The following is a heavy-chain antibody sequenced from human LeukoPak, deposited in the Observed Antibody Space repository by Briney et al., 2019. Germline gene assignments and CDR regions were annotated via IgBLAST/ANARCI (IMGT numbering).Heavy chain of an antibody. V-gene: IGHV4-39*07. CDR3: ARDHEDIVATIWGEGLNI. D-gene: IGHD5-12*01. CDR2: IYYSGST. Sequence: SETLSLTCTVSGGSVSRSPYYWGWIRQPPGKGLEWIGNIYYSGSTYYNPSLKSRVTISVDTSKNQFSLKVTSVTAADTAVYYCARDHEDIVATIWGEGLNIWGQGTVVTVSS. CDR1: GGSVSRSPYY. J-gene: IGHJ3*02.